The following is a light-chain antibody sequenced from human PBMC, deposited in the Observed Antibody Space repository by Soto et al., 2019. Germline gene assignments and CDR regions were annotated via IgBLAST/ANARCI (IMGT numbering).Light chain of an antibody. CDR2: EVS. V-gene: IGLV2-8*01. J-gene: IGLJ1*01. CDR1: SSDVGGYNY. CDR3: STYSGTNNYV. Sequence: QSALTQPPSAFGSPGQSVTISCTGTSSDVGGYNYVSWYQQEPGKAPKLMIYEVSKRPSGVPDRFSGSKSGNTASLTVSGLLAEDEADYYCSTYSGTNNYVFGTGTKVTVL.